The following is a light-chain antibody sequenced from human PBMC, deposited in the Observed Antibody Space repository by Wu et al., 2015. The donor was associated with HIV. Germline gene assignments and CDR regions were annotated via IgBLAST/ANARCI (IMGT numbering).Light chain of an antibody. V-gene: IGKV3-11*01. J-gene: IGKJ5*01. Sequence: EIVLTQSPATLSLSPGERATLSCRASQSVSSYLAWYQQKPGQAPRLLIYDASNRATGIPARFSGSGSGTDFTLTISRLEPEDFAVYFCQQYSTSITFGQGTRLEMK. CDR3: QQYSTSIT. CDR1: QSVSSY. CDR2: DAS.